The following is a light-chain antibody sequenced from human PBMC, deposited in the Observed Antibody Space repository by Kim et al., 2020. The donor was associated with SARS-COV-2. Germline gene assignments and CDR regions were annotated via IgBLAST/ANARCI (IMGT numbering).Light chain of an antibody. CDR1: SGSIASNY. CDR3: QSFDSTSVV. J-gene: IGLJ2*01. Sequence: GQKVISSCTRSSGSIASNYGQWYQQRPGRSPTTVIYEDNQRPSGVPDRFSGSIDSSSNSASLTISGLQTEDDADYYCQSFDSTSVVFGGGTKVTVL. V-gene: IGLV6-57*01. CDR2: EDN.